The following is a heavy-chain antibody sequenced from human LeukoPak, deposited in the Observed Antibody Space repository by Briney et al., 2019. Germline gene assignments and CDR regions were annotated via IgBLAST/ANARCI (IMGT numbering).Heavy chain of an antibody. CDR3: ARGRITMIRCFDY. J-gene: IGHJ4*02. V-gene: IGHV1-69*01. Sequence: SVKVSCKASGGTFSSYAISWVRQAPGQGLERVGGIIPIFGTANYAQKFQGRVTITADESTSTAYMELSSLRSEDTAVYYCARGRITMIRCFDYWGQGTLVTVSS. D-gene: IGHD3-22*01. CDR2: IIPIFGTA. CDR1: GGTFSSYA.